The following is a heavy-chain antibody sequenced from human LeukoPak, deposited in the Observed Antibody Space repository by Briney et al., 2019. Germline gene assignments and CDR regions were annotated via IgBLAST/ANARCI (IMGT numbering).Heavy chain of an antibody. CDR1: GFTFSSFE. J-gene: IGHJ4*02. Sequence: GGSLRLSCAASGFTFSSFEVNWVRRAPGKGLEWISHISHTFDIKYADSVEGRFTISRDNAKNSQYLQMTSLRAQDTGIYYCARSSGSYRPFDSWGQGTLVIVSS. CDR2: ISHTFDI. V-gene: IGHV3-48*03. CDR3: ARSSGSYRPFDS. D-gene: IGHD3-22*01.